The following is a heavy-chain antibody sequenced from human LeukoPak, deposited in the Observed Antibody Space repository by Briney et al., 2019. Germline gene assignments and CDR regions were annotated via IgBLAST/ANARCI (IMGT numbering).Heavy chain of an antibody. CDR3: ATVKSSIAAAGTPLGWFDP. CDR1: GFTFTSYG. J-gene: IGHJ5*02. V-gene: IGHV3-30*02. D-gene: IGHD6-13*01. CDR2: IRYDGSNK. Sequence: GGSLRLSCAASGFTFTSYGMHWVRQAPGKGLGWVAFIRYDGSNKYYADSVKGRFTISRDNSKNTLYLQMNSLRAEDTAVYYCATVKSSIAAAGTPLGWFDPWGQGTLVTVSS.